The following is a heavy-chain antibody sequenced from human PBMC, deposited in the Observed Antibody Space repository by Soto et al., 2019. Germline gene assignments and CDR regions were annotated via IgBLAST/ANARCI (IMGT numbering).Heavy chain of an antibody. J-gene: IGHJ4*02. D-gene: IGHD3-3*01. CDR3: ARLGQYYDFWSTRKGDRHYFDY. V-gene: IGHV4-39*01. CDR2: IYYSGST. CDR1: GGSISSSSYY. Sequence: SETLSLTCAVSGGSISSSSYYWGWFREPPGKGLEWLGSIYYSGSTYYNPSLKSRVTISVDTSKNQFSLKLSSVTAADTAVYYCARLGQYYDFWSTRKGDRHYFDYWGQGTLVTVSS.